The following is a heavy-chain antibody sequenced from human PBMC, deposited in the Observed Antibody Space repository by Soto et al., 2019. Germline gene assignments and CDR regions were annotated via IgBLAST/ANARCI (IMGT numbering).Heavy chain of an antibody. CDR1: GGSFSGYY. Sequence: PSETLSLTCAVYGGSFSGYYWSWIRQPPGKGLEWIGEINHSGSTNYNPSLKSRVTISVDTSKNQFSLKLSSVTAADTAVYYCARNKKLAQKILDYWGQGTLVTVSS. D-gene: IGHD6-13*01. V-gene: IGHV4-34*01. CDR3: ARNKKLAQKILDY. CDR2: INHSGST. J-gene: IGHJ4*02.